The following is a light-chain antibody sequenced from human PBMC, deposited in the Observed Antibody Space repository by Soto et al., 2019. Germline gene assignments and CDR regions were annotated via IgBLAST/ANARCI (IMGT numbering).Light chain of an antibody. CDR2: DDS. CDR1: QNIRNL. Sequence: DIQLTQSPSTLSAAVGDSVTITCRASQNIRNLLAWYQQKPGKDPKPLIFDDSTLKTGVPSRFGGSGSGTDFPLTISSLQPDDFAIYYCQQYNSYWTVGQGTKVDIK. CDR3: QQYNSYWT. V-gene: IGKV1-5*01. J-gene: IGKJ1*01.